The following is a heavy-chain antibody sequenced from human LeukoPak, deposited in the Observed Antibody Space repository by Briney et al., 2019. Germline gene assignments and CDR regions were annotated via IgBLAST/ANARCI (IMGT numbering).Heavy chain of an antibody. Sequence: SETLSLTCTVSGGSISSGGYYWSWIRQHPGKGLEWIGYIYYSGSTYYNPSLKSRVTISVDTSKNQFSLKLSSVTAADTAVYYCARVPYDSSGYYYGMDVWGQGTTVTVSS. V-gene: IGHV4-31*03. D-gene: IGHD3-22*01. CDR1: GGSISSGGYY. J-gene: IGHJ6*02. CDR3: ARVPYDSSGYYYGMDV. CDR2: IYYSGST.